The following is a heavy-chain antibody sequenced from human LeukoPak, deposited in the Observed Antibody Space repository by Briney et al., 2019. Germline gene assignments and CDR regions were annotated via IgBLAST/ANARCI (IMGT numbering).Heavy chain of an antibody. CDR1: GFTFSSYS. J-gene: IGHJ3*02. V-gene: IGHV3-48*02. CDR3: ARAPMSYDSSGFGGAFDI. Sequence: GGSLRLSCAASGFTFSSYSMNWVRQAPGKGLEWLSYISSNSRTISYADSVKGRFTISRDNAKNSLYLQMNSLRDEDTAVYYCARAPMSYDSSGFGGAFDIWGQGTMVTVSS. CDR2: ISSNSRTI. D-gene: IGHD3-22*01.